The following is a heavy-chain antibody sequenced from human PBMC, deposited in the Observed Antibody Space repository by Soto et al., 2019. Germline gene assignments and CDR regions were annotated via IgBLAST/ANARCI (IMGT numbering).Heavy chain of an antibody. CDR2: IYYSGTT. D-gene: IGHD2-21*01. V-gene: IGHV4-31*03. CDR3: AASCVGCGGFNYYGMDV. J-gene: IGHJ6*02. CDR1: GGSISSGGYY. Sequence: QVQLQESGPGLVKPSQTLSLTCTVSGGSISSGGYYWNWIRQHPGKGLEWIGYIYYSGTTYYNPALESRVTISGDTSKNQFSLKLSSVTAADTAVYYCAASCVGCGGFNYYGMDVWGQGTTVTVSS.